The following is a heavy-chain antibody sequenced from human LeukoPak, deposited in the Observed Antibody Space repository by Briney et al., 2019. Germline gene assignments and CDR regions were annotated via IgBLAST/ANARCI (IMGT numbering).Heavy chain of an antibody. Sequence: GGSLRLSCPASGFTFNNYAMTWVRQAPGKGLEWVSTIIGSGGSTDYADSVKGRFTISRDNSKDTLFLQMDSLRVEDTAVYYCATFCSGGDCYSFAPWGQGTLVTVSS. J-gene: IGHJ5*02. CDR2: IIGSGGST. D-gene: IGHD2-15*01. CDR3: ATFCSGGDCYSFAP. CDR1: GFTFNNYA. V-gene: IGHV3-23*01.